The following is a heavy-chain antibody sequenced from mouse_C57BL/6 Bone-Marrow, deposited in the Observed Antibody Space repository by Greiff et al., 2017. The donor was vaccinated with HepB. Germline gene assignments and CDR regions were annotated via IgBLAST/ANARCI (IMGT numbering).Heavy chain of an antibody. Sequence: EVQLQQSGTVLARPGASVKMSCKASGYTFTSYWMHWVKQRPGQGLEWIGAIYPGNSDTSYNQKFKGKAKLTADTSASTAYMELSSLTNEDSAVYYCTRGGLRALDYWGQGTSVTVSS. J-gene: IGHJ4*01. CDR1: GYTFTSYW. CDR2: IYPGNSDT. D-gene: IGHD2-2*01. CDR3: TRGGLRALDY. V-gene: IGHV1-5*01.